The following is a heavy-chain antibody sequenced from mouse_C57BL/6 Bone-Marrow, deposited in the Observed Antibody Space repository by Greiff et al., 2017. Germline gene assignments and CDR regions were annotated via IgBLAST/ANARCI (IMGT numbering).Heavy chain of an antibody. V-gene: IGHV14-1*01. CDR3: TTIGDSSPYYAMDY. J-gene: IGHJ4*01. Sequence: VQLKQSGAELVRPGASVKLSCPASGFNIKDYYMHWVKQRPEQGLEWIGRIDPEDGDTEYAPKFQGKATMTADTSSNTAYLQLSSLTSEDTAVYYCTTIGDSSPYYAMDYWGQGTSVTVSS. CDR1: GFNIKDYY. D-gene: IGHD3-3*01. CDR2: IDPEDGDT.